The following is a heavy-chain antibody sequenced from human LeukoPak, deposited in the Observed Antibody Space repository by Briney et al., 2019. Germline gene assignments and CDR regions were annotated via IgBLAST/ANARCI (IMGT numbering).Heavy chain of an antibody. D-gene: IGHD1-26*01. V-gene: IGHV3-21*04. CDR3: AKDYLVGATVNWFDS. CDR1: GFTFSSYS. J-gene: IGHJ5*01. CDR2: ISSSSSYI. Sequence: PGGSLRLSCAASGFTFSSYSMNWVRQAPGKGLEWVSSISSSSSYIYYADSVKGRFTISRDNAKNTLYLQMNSLKAEDTAVYYCAKDYLVGATVNWFDSWSQGTLVTVSS.